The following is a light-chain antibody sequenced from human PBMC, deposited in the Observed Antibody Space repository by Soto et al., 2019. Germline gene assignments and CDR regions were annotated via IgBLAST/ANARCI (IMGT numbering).Light chain of an antibody. CDR1: QSVSNNY. J-gene: IGKJ1*01. Sequence: IVLTQSPGTLSLSQGERATLSCRASQSVSNNYLAWYQQKPGQAPRLLIYGASNRATGIPDRFSGSGSGTDFTLTISRLEPEDIAVYYCQQYGSSGTFGQGTKVDIK. CDR2: GAS. V-gene: IGKV3-20*01. CDR3: QQYGSSGT.